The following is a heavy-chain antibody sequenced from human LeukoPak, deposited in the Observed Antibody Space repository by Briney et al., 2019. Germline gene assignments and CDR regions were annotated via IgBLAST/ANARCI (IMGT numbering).Heavy chain of an antibody. D-gene: IGHD1-26*01. Sequence: GGSLRLSCAASGFTFSSYGMHWVRQAPGKGLEWVAFIWYDGGNKYYADSVKGRFTISRDNSKNTLYLQINSLRAEDTAVYYYAKKSGGSYCIDYWGQGTLVTVSS. J-gene: IGHJ4*02. CDR1: GFTFSSYG. CDR3: AKKSGGSYCIDY. CDR2: IWYDGGNK. V-gene: IGHV3-30*02.